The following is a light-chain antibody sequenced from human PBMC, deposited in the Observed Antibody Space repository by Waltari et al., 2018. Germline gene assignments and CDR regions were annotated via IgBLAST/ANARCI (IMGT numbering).Light chain of an antibody. Sequence: TCRASQTISSYINWYQQKPGKAPKFLSYAASSLRSGVPSRFSGSRSGTECTLTISSLQPEDFATYYCQQTFSTQTTFGQGTRLELK. V-gene: IGKV1-39*01. CDR3: QQTFSTQTT. CDR1: QTISSY. CDR2: AAS. J-gene: IGKJ5*01.